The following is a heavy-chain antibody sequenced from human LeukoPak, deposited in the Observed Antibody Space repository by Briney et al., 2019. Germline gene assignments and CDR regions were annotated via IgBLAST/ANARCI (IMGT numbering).Heavy chain of an antibody. CDR3: AREEDRSGD. CDR2: IYYSGTT. J-gene: IGHJ4*02. CDR1: GGSISHYY. V-gene: IGHV4-59*12. Sequence: SSETLSLTCTVSGGSISHYYWSWIRQPPGKGLEWIGYIYYSGTTNYNPSLKSRVTISVDTSKNQFSLKLSSVTAADTAVYYCAREEDRSGDWGQGTLVTVTS. D-gene: IGHD3-22*01.